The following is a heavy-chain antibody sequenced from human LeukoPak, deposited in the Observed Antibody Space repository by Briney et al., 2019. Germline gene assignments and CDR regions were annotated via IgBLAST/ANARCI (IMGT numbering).Heavy chain of an antibody. CDR1: GYTFTGYY. CDR2: INPNSGGT. V-gene: IGHV1-2*02. Sequence: ASVKVSCKTPGYTFTGYYMHWVRQAPGQGLEWMGWINPNSGGTNYPQKFQGRVTMTRDTSITTAYMELSSLRSDDTAVYYCARAGVRYYYDSSGYYLDFDFWGQGTLVTVSS. CDR3: ARAGVRYYYDSSGYYLDFDF. J-gene: IGHJ4*02. D-gene: IGHD3-22*01.